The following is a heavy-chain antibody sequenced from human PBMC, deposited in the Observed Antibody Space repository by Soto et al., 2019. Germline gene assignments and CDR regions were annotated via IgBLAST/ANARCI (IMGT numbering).Heavy chain of an antibody. CDR1: GFTFSSYE. J-gene: IGHJ3*02. D-gene: IGHD6-13*01. CDR2: ISSSGSTI. V-gene: IGHV3-48*03. Sequence: GGSLRLSCAASGFTFSSYEMNWVRQAPGKGLEWVSYISSSGSTIYYADSVKGRFTISRDNAKNSLYLQMNSLRAEDTAVYYCASRAGYSSSWYRAFDIWGQGTMVTVSS. CDR3: ASRAGYSSSWYRAFDI.